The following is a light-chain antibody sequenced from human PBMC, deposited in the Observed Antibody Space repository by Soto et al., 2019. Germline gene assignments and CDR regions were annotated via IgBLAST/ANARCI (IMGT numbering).Light chain of an antibody. J-gene: IGKJ2*01. V-gene: IGKV4-1*01. CDR2: GAS. CDR3: QQYYSIPFT. Sequence: DFVMTQAPDSLAVSLGERATINCKSSQSVLYNSNNKNHLGWFQQKPGRPPKLLIYGASFRPSGVPDRFSGSGSGTDFTLTISSLQAEDVAVYYCQQYYSIPFTFGQGTKVDIK. CDR1: QSVLYNSNNKNH.